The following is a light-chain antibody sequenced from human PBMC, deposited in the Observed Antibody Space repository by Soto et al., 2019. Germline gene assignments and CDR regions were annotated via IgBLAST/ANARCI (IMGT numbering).Light chain of an antibody. CDR1: QSTTY. J-gene: IGKJ1*01. CDR3: QRYGRSQWT. V-gene: IGKV3-20*01. Sequence: EVVLTQSPGTLSLSPGDKASLSCRASQSTTYLAWYQQKPGQAPRLLIYGSSTRAPGTPDRFSASGSGTDFTLTISRLEPEDFAVYFSQRYGRSQWTFGQGTKVEMK. CDR2: GSS.